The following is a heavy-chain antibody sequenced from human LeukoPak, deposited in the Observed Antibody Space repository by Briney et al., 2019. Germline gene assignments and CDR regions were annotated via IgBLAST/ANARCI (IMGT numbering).Heavy chain of an antibody. Sequence: ASAKVSCKASGYTFTGYYMHWVRQAPGQGLEWMGWINPNSGGTNYAQKFQGRVTMTRDTSISTAYMELSRLRSDDTAVYYCVRTIVGATSLDYWGQGTLVTVSS. CDR2: INPNSGGT. V-gene: IGHV1-2*02. CDR1: GYTFTGYY. J-gene: IGHJ4*02. D-gene: IGHD1-26*01. CDR3: VRTIVGATSLDY.